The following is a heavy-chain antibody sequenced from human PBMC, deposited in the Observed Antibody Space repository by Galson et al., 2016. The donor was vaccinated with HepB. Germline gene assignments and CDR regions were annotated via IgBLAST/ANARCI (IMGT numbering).Heavy chain of an antibody. J-gene: IGHJ4*02. Sequence: SLRLSCAASGFTFDSYDMHWVRQVPEKGLEWVSGISRNSDYIGYADSVKGRFTISRDNAKNSLYLEMGSLRPEDTALYYCAKERETVSGYPIFDYWGQGTLVTVSS. V-gene: IGHV3-9*01. CDR1: GFTFDSYD. CDR3: AKERETVSGYPIFDY. D-gene: IGHD6-19*01. CDR2: ISRNSDYI.